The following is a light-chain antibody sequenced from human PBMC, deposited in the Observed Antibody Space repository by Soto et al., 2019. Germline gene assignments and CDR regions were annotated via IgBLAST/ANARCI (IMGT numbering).Light chain of an antibody. V-gene: IGKV3-20*01. J-gene: IGKJ1*01. CDR1: QSVSSSY. Sequence: EIVLTQSPGTLSFSPGGRATLSCRASQSVSSSYLAWYQQKPGQAPRLLIYGASSRATGIPDRFSGSGSGTDFTLTISRLEPEDFAVYYCQQYGSSRTFGQGTKVDIK. CDR2: GAS. CDR3: QQYGSSRT.